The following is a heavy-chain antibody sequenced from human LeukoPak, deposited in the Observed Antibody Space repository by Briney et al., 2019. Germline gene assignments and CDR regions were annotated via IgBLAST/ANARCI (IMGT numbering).Heavy chain of an antibody. CDR2: INSDGSST. CDR1: GFTVSSNY. J-gene: IGHJ4*02. D-gene: IGHD2-15*01. CDR3: ARPRWSEGHFDY. Sequence: GGSLRLSCAASGFTVSSNYMSWVRQAPGKGLEWVSRINSDGSSTSYADSVKGRFTISRDNAKNTLYLQMNSLRAEDTAVYYCARPRWSEGHFDYWGQGTLVTVSS. V-gene: IGHV3-74*01.